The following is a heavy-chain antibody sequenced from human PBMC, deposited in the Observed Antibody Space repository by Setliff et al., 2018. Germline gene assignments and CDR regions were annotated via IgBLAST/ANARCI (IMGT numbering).Heavy chain of an antibody. D-gene: IGHD3-3*01. V-gene: IGHV4-39*07. CDR2: IYYSGST. J-gene: IGHJ4*02. CDR3: ASSRDYNFWSGYYSPLDY. Sequence: PSETLSLTCTVSGGSISSSSYYWGWIRQPPGKGLEWIGSIYYSGSTNYNPSLKSRVTISVDTSKNQFSLKLSSVTAADTAVYYCASSRDYNFWSGYYSPLDYWGQGTLVTVSS. CDR1: GGSISSSSYY.